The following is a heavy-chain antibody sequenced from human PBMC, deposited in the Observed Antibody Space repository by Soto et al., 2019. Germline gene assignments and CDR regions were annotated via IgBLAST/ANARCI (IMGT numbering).Heavy chain of an antibody. CDR1: GGSISSYY. D-gene: IGHD3-9*01. V-gene: IGHV4-59*12. CDR2: IYYSGST. CDR3: ARGTDTWFFAL. J-gene: IGHJ2*01. Sequence: SETLSLTCTVSGGSISSYYWSWIRQPPGKGLEWIGYIYYSGSTYYNPSLKSRVTFSVDTSKNHFSLKLTSVTAADTAVYYCARGTDTWFFALWGRGTLVTVSS.